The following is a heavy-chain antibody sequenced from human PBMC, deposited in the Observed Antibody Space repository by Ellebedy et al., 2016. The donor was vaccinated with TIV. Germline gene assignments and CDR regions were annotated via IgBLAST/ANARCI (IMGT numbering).Heavy chain of an antibody. D-gene: IGHD2-8*01. CDR3: AREVSGGQGDMDV. CDR2: IWFNGRLR. J-gene: IGHJ6*02. Sequence: PGGSLRLSCAASGFTFTPYHIHWLRQAPGQGLEWVALIWFNGRLRYYSDSVRGRFTLSRDNPRDTVFLQMNSLRPDDTGIYYCAREVSGGQGDMDVWGQGTTVAVSS. CDR1: GFTFTPYH. V-gene: IGHV3-33*01.